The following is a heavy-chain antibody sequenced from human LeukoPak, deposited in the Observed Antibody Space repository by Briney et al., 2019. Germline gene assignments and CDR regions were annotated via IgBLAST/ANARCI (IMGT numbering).Heavy chain of an antibody. CDR1: GGSISSYS. D-gene: IGHD3-22*01. Sequence: SETLSLTCTVSGGSISSYSWSWIRQPPGKGLEWIGYIYYSGSTNYNPSLKSRVTISVDTSKNQFSLKLSSVTAADTAVYYCAMIGDYDSSGYHAFDIWGQGTMVTVSS. CDR3: AMIGDYDSSGYHAFDI. J-gene: IGHJ3*02. CDR2: IYYSGST. V-gene: IGHV4-59*01.